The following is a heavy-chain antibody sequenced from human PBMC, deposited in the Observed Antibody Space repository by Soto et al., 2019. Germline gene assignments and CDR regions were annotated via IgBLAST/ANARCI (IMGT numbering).Heavy chain of an antibody. CDR2: ISADNGNT. V-gene: IGHV1-18*01. Sequence: DTFASSCMIWARHAPGQGLEWMGWISADNGNTNYAQKLQGRVTMTTDTSTSTAYMELRSLRSDDTAVYYCARQIVGATVYFDYWGQGTLVTVSS. CDR1: DTFASSC. J-gene: IGHJ4*02. D-gene: IGHD1-26*01. CDR3: ARQIVGATVYFDY.